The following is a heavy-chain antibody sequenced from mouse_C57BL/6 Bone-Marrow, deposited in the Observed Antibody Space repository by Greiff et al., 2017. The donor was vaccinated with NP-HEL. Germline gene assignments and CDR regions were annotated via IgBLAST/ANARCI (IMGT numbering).Heavy chain of an antibody. CDR3: ARRGWLLLYWYFDG. Sequence: QVQLQQPGAELVKPGASVTLSCKASGYTFTSYWMQWVKQRPGHGLDWIGEIDPSDSYTNSNQKFKGKATLTVDTSSSTAYMQLNSLTSEDSAVYYSARRGWLLLYWYFDGWGTGTTVTVSS. D-gene: IGHD2-3*01. CDR2: IDPSDSYT. V-gene: IGHV1-50*01. CDR1: GYTFTSYW. J-gene: IGHJ1*03.